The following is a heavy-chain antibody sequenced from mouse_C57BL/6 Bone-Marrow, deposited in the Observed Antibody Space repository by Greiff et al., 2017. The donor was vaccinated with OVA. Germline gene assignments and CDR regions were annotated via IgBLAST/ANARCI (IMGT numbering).Heavy chain of an antibody. CDR1: GFNIKDDY. Sequence: EVKLMESGAELVRPGASVKLSCTASGFNIKDDYMHWVKQRPEQGLEWIGWIDPENGDTEYASKFQGKATITADTSSNTAYLQLSSLTSEDTAVYYCTFPYGTPFAYWGQGTLVTVSA. D-gene: IGHD2-1*01. J-gene: IGHJ3*01. CDR3: TFPYGTPFAY. V-gene: IGHV14-4*01. CDR2: IDPENGDT.